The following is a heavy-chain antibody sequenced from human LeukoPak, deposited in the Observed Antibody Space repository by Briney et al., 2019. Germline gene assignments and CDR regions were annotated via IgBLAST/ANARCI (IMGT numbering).Heavy chain of an antibody. V-gene: IGHV1-69*13. CDR1: GGTFISYA. CDR3: ARAEGPNYYGMDV. J-gene: IGHJ6*02. Sequence: ASVKVSCKASGGTFISYAISWVRQAPGQGLEWMGGIIPIFGTANYAQKFQGRVTITADESTSTAYMKLSSLRSEDTAVYYCARAEGPNYYGMDVWGQGTTVTVSS. CDR2: IIPIFGTA.